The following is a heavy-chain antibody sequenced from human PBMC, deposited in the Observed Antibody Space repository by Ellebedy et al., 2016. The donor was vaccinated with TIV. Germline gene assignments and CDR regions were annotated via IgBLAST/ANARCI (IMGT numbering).Heavy chain of an antibody. CDR2: ISYDGTNK. V-gene: IGHV3-30-3*01. CDR1: GFTVSSYA. J-gene: IGHJ4*02. Sequence: GESLKISCAASGFTVSSYAMHWVRQAPGKGLEWVTVISYDGTNKYYADSVKGRFTISRDNSKNTLYLQMNSLGADDTAVYYCAKDRYHSSGSYFDYWGQGTLVTVSS. D-gene: IGHD3-22*01. CDR3: AKDRYHSSGSYFDY.